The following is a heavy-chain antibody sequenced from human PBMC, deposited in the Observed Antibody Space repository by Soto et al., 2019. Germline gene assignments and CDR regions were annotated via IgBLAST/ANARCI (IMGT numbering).Heavy chain of an antibody. CDR3: TRATFGVGMDL. D-gene: IGHD3-10*01. J-gene: IGHJ6*02. CDR1: GFTYRSYD. Sequence: GGSLRLSCAAFGFTYRSYDMHWVRHVPGKCLEWVSSLGGAGAREYAGSVRGRFTISRDNAKNSLYLQMDSLRVGDTAVYYCTRATFGVGMDLWGQGXPVTVYS. CDR2: LGGAGAR. V-gene: IGHV3-13*01.